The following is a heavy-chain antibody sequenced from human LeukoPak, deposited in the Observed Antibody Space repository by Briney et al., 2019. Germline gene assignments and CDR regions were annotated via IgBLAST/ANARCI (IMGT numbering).Heavy chain of an antibody. V-gene: IGHV4-4*02. D-gene: IGHD1-14*01. Sequence: SETLPLTCTVSLDSTTSNFWSWVRQPPGKGLEWIGEIHRSGSTNYNPSLQSRVTISIDRSRNRIALELSSVTAADTAVYYCAREILGGFNPGAYWGQGTLVTVSS. CDR1: LDSTTSNF. CDR2: IHRSGST. CDR3: AREILGGFNPGAY. J-gene: IGHJ4*02.